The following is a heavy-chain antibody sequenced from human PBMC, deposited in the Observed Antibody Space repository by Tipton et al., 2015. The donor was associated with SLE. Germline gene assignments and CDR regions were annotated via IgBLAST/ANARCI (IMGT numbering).Heavy chain of an antibody. D-gene: IGHD3-22*01. J-gene: IGHJ2*01. CDR1: GGSISSYY. Sequence: TLSLTCTVSGGSISSYYWGWIRQPPGKGLEWIGSIYHSGGTYYNPPLKSRVTISVDTSKNQFSLKLSSVTAADTAVYYCASAVVVNNDWYFDLWGRGTLVTVSS. CDR2: IYHSGGT. CDR3: ASAVVVNNDWYFDL. V-gene: IGHV4-38-2*02.